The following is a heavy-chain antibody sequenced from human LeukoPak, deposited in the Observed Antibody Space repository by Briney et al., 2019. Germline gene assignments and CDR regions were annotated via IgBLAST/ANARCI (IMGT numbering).Heavy chain of an antibody. Sequence: PSETLSLTCTVSGGSISSYYWSWIRQPPGKGLEWIGYICYSGSTNYNPSLKSRVTISVDTSKNQFSLKLSSVTAADTAVYYCARDYGSGSYYNFGFDYWGQGTLVTVSS. J-gene: IGHJ4*02. CDR1: GGSISSYY. CDR3: ARDYGSGSYYNFGFDY. D-gene: IGHD3-10*01. V-gene: IGHV4-59*01. CDR2: ICYSGST.